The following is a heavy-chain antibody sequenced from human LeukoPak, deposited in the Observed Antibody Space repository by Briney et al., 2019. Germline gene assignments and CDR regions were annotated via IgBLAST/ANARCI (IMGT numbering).Heavy chain of an antibody. Sequence: PGGSLRLSCAASGFTFDDYAMHWVRQAPGKGLEWVSGISWNSGSIGYADSVKGRFTISRDNAKNSLYLQMNSLRAEDTALYYCAKGVLYSSSWPFDYWGQGTLVTVSS. CDR2: ISWNSGSI. CDR1: GFTFDDYA. J-gene: IGHJ4*02. V-gene: IGHV3-9*01. D-gene: IGHD6-13*01. CDR3: AKGVLYSSSWPFDY.